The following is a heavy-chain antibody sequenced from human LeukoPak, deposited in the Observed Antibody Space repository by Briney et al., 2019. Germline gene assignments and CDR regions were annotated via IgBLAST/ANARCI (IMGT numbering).Heavy chain of an antibody. CDR2: INHSGST. J-gene: IGHJ6*02. CDR1: GGSFSGYY. V-gene: IGHV4-34*01. Sequence: SETLSLTCAVYGGSFSGYYWTWIRQPPGKGLEWIGEINHSGSTNYNPSLKSRVTISVDTSKNQFSLKLSSVTAADTAVYYCARGKVSPSIYYYYGMDVWGQGTTVTVSS. CDR3: ARGKVSPSIYYYYGMDV.